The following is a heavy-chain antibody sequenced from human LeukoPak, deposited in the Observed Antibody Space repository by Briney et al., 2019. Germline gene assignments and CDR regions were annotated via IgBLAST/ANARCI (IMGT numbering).Heavy chain of an antibody. J-gene: IGHJ4*02. Sequence: GGSLRLSCAASGFTFSSYGMHWVRQAPGKGLEWVAVIWYDGSNKYYADSVKGRSTISRDNSKNTLYLQMNSLRGEDTAVYYCARGRNWNDVGDYWGQGTLVTVSS. CDR2: IWYDGSNK. CDR1: GFTFSSYG. D-gene: IGHD1-1*01. CDR3: ARGRNWNDVGDY. V-gene: IGHV3-33*01.